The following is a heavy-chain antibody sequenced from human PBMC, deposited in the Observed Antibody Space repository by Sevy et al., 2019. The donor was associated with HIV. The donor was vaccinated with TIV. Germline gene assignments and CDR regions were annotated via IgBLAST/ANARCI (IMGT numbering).Heavy chain of an antibody. D-gene: IGHD2-2*02. J-gene: IGHJ4*02. CDR1: GFTFSSYA. Sequence: GESLKISCAASGFTFSSYAMHWVRQAPGKGLEWVAVISYDGSNKYYADSVKGRFTISRDNSKNTLYLQMNSLRAEDTAVYYCARVPYCSSTSCYRPENYFDYWGQGTLVTVSS. CDR2: ISYDGSNK. CDR3: ARVPYCSSTSCYRPENYFDY. V-gene: IGHV3-30*04.